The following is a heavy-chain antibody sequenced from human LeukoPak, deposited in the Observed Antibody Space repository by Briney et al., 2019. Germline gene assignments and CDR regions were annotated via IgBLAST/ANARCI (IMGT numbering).Heavy chain of an antibody. CDR3: AGQYCSSTSCHYRV. Sequence: GASVKVSCKASGYTFTSYGISWVRQAPGQGLEWMGWISAYNGNTNYAQKLQGRVTITADESTSTAYMELSSLRSEDTAVYYCAGQYCSSTSCHYRVWGQGTLVTVSS. D-gene: IGHD2-2*01. CDR2: ISAYNGNT. CDR1: GYTFTSYG. V-gene: IGHV1-18*01. J-gene: IGHJ4*02.